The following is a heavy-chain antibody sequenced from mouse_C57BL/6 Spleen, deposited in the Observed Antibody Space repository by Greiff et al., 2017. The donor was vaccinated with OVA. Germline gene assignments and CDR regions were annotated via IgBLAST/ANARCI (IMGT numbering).Heavy chain of an antibody. CDR2: IDPSDSYT. Sequence: QVQLQQPGAELVKPGASVKLSCKASGYTFTSYWMQWVKQRPGQGLEWIGEIDPSDSYTNYNQKFKGKATLTVYTASSTAYRQRSSLTSEDSAVYYCSRIYYGNYGAMDYWGQGTSVTVSS. CDR1: GYTFTSYW. J-gene: IGHJ4*01. D-gene: IGHD2-1*01. V-gene: IGHV1-50*01. CDR3: SRIYYGNYGAMDY.